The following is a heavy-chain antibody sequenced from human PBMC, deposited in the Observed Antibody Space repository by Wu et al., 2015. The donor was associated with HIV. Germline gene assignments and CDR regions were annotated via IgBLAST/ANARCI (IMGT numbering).Heavy chain of an antibody. V-gene: IGHV1-69*05. Sequence: QVQLVQSGAEVKKPGSSVKVSCKASGGTFSSYAISWVRQAPGQGLEWMGGIIPIFGTANYAQKFQGRVTITTDESTSTAYMELSSLRSEDTAVYYCARVYGDPGDYYYYGMDVWGQGTTVTVSS. CDR2: IIPIFGTA. J-gene: IGHJ6*02. CDR1: GGTFSSYA. D-gene: IGHD4-17*01. CDR3: ARVYGDPGDYYYYGMDV.